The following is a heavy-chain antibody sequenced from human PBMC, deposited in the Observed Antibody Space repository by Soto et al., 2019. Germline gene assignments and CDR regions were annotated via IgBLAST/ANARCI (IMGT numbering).Heavy chain of an antibody. D-gene: IGHD3-10*01. CDR1: GFAFITFD. V-gene: IGHV3-13*01. Sequence: LSLCCAGSGFAFITFDVHWVRQAPGKVLEWVSGIGTLSDTFYAASVQGRFTISRQNAKNSVYLQMNSLRAGDTAFYYCARGRSFYYDSTHQRMFDPWDQETLVTVS. CDR3: ARGRSFYYDSTHQRMFDP. J-gene: IGHJ5*02. CDR2: IGTLSDT.